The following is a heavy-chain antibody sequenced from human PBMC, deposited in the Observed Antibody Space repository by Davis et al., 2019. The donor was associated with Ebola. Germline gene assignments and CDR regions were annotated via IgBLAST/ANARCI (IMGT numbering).Heavy chain of an antibody. CDR3: AKDSYSFWSAYYFYFDC. Sequence: GGSLRLSCAASGFTFSSYGMHWVRQAPGKGLEWVAFISYDGSNKYYADSVKGRFTISRDNSKNTLYLQMSRLRAEDTAVYYCAKDSYSFWSAYYFYFDCWGQGTLVTVSS. D-gene: IGHD3-3*01. CDR1: GFTFSSYG. J-gene: IGHJ4*02. CDR2: ISYDGSNK. V-gene: IGHV3-30*18.